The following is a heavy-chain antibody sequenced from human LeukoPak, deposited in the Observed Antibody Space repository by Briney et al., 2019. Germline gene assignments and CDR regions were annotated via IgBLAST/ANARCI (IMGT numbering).Heavy chain of an antibody. D-gene: IGHD6-19*01. CDR1: RFTFSDYY. J-gene: IGHJ4*02. V-gene: IGHV3-11*04. CDR3: ARGSSGYFDY. CDR2: ISSSGNII. Sequence: GGSPRLSCAASRFTFSDYYMSWIRQTPGKGLEWISYISSSGNIIYYADSVRGRFTISRDNAKNSLYLQMNSLRAEDTAVYYCARGSSGYFDYWGQGTLVTVSS.